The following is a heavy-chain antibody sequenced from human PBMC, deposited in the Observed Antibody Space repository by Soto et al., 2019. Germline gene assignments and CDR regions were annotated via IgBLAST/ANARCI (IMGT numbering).Heavy chain of an antibody. V-gene: IGHV3-23*01. J-gene: IGHJ5*01. Sequence: CGSRILSCFGSGFTSIRFAMSWVRPAPGKGLEWISSISGSGGSTYYADSVKGRFTVSRDNSKTTVFLQMNSLRTEDTAVYFCAKERNFWSGTAGFDSWGQGSPVTVSS. CDR1: GFTSIRFA. D-gene: IGHD3-3*01. CDR2: ISGSGGST. CDR3: AKERNFWSGTAGFDS.